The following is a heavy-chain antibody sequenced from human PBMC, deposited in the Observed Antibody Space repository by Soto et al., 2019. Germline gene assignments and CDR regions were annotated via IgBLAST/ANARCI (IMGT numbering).Heavy chain of an antibody. Sequence: EVQLLESGGAFVQPGGSLRLACAASGFTFNNFAMSWVRQAPGKGLEWVSGISARGTFTSYAASVKGRFTISRANRATTLSFHTAILRYEDTASYYCVSYLSRWYYFDCWGPGTRVTGS. CDR3: VSYLSRWYYFDC. CDR2: ISARGTFT. V-gene: IGHV3-23*01. J-gene: IGHJ4*01. CDR1: GFTFNNFA. D-gene: IGHD2-2*01.